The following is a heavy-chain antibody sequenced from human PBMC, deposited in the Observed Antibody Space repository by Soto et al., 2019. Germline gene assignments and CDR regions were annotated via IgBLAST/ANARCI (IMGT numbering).Heavy chain of an antibody. D-gene: IGHD6-13*01. J-gene: IGHJ5*02. V-gene: IGHV4-34*01. CDR3: ARDLGIAAAGTHWFDP. CDR2: INHSGST. Sequence: SETLSLTCAVYGGSFSGYYWSWIRQPPGKGLEWIDEINHSGSTNYNPSLKSRVTISVDTSKNQFSLKLSSVTAADTAVYYCARDLGIAAAGTHWFDPWGQGTLVTVSS. CDR1: GGSFSGYY.